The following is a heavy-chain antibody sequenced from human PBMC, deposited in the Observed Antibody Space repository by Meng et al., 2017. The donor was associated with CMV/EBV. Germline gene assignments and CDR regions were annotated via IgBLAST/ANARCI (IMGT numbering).Heavy chain of an antibody. J-gene: IGHJ4*02. CDR1: GFTFSSYA. CDR2: ISGSGGST. V-gene: IGHV3-23*01. D-gene: IGHD3-22*01. Sequence: GESLKISCAASGFTFSSYAMSWVRQAPGKGLEWVSAISGSGGSTYYADSVKGRFTIFRDNSKNTLYLQMNSLRAEDTAVYYCAKGGYYDSSGPLPSFDYWGQGTLVTVSS. CDR3: AKGGYYDSSGPLPSFDY.